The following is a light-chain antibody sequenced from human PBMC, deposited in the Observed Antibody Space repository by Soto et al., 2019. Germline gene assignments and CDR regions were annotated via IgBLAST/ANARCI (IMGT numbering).Light chain of an antibody. V-gene: IGKV1-5*03. J-gene: IGKJ1*01. CDR1: QSVDNW. CDR2: RAS. Sequence: DIQMTQSPSTLSASVGDRVIITCRASQSVDNWLAWFQQKPGKAPKVLIYRASGLETGAPSRFSGSGYGTEFTLTISSLQPDDFATYYCQHYSAYSPWAFGQGTKVEIK. CDR3: QHYSAYSPWA.